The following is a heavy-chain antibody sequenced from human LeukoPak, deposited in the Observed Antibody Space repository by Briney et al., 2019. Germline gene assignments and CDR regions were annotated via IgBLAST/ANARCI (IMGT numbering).Heavy chain of an antibody. CDR1: GFTFTRYW. CDR2: ISGSGGST. J-gene: IGHJ6*02. CDR3: AKGDYLYHFYAIDV. D-gene: IGHD4-17*01. Sequence: GGSLRLSCAASGFTFTRYWMSWVRQAPGKGLEWVSAISGSGGSTYYADSVKGRFTISRDNSKNTLYLQMNSLRAEDTAVYYCAKGDYLYHFYAIDVWGQGTTVAVSS. V-gene: IGHV3-23*01.